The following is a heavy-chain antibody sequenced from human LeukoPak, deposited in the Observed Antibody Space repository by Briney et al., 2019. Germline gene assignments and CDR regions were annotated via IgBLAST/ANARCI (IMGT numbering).Heavy chain of an antibody. CDR1: GFTLRSYS. CDR3: ARGRPLFEDY. V-gene: IGHV3-21*06. CDR2: ISSSSSYI. Sequence: GGSLSLSCASSGFTLRSYSMNWVRPAPGKGLEWVSSISSSSSYISYADSVKGRCNISRDNAKNSLYLQMNNLTVEDTAAYYSARGRPLFEDYWGQGTLVTVSS. J-gene: IGHJ4*02. D-gene: IGHD3-10*02.